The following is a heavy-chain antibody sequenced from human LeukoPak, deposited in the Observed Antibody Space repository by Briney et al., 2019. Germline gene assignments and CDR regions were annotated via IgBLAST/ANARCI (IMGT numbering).Heavy chain of an antibody. CDR2: ISSSSSYI. D-gene: IGHD5-12*01. J-gene: IGHJ4*02. CDR1: GFTFSSYS. CDR3: AREEADIVATIVY. V-gene: IGHV3-21*01. Sequence: GGSLRLSCAASGFTFSSYSMNWVRQAPGKGLEWVSSISSSSSYIYYADSVKGRFTISRDNAKNSLYLQMNSLRAEDTAVYYCAREEADIVATIVYWGQGTLVTVSS.